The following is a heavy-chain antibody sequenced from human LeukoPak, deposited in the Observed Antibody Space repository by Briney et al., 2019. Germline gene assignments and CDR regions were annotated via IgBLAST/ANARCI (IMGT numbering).Heavy chain of an antibody. CDR2: ISSGSSFI. V-gene: IGHV3-21*01. CDR3: ARDQGVERRFDP. D-gene: IGHD6-13*01. J-gene: IGHJ5*02. CDR1: GFNFGSYA. Sequence: AESLRLSCAASGFNFGSYAMNWVRQAPGKGLEWVASISSGSSFIYYADSVKGRFTISRDNAKNSLYRQMNSPIAEDPSLYFSARDQGVERRFDPTGPGTLVTVSS.